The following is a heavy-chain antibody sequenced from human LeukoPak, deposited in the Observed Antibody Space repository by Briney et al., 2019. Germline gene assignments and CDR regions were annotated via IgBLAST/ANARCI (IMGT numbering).Heavy chain of an antibody. Sequence: PSETLSLTCTVSGGSISSYYWSWIRQPPGKGLEWIGCIYYSGSTNYNPSLKSRVTISVDTSKNQFSLKLSSVTAADTAVYYCARQSYDSSGYWVLFDYWGQGTLVTVSS. CDR1: GGSISSYY. D-gene: IGHD3-22*01. CDR3: ARQSYDSSGYWVLFDY. J-gene: IGHJ4*02. V-gene: IGHV4-59*08. CDR2: IYYSGST.